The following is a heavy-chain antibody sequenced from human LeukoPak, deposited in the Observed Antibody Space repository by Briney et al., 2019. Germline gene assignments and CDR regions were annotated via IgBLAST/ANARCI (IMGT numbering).Heavy chain of an antibody. D-gene: IGHD3-16*02. Sequence: SETLSLTCTVSGGSISGYYWSWIRQPPGKGLEWIGYIYYSGTTNYNPSLKSRVAISVDTSANHVSLQMTSVTAADTAVYYCAREGGSYRPLDYSGQGTLVTVSS. CDR3: AREGGSYRPLDY. V-gene: IGHV4-59*12. CDR2: IYYSGTT. CDR1: GGSISGYY. J-gene: IGHJ4*02.